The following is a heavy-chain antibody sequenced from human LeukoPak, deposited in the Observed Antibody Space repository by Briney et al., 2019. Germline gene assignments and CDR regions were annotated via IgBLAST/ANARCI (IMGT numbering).Heavy chain of an antibody. CDR2: IYPGDSDT. V-gene: IGHV5-51*01. Sequence: GESLKTSCQASGYSFTSHWIGWVRQMPGKGLEWMGIIYPGDSDTRYSPSFQSQVTISVDKSISTAYLQWSSLKASDTAIYFCARNINAFGGVIAAFDSWGQGTLVTVSS. D-gene: IGHD3-16*02. CDR3: ARNINAFGGVIAAFDS. J-gene: IGHJ4*02. CDR1: GYSFTSHW.